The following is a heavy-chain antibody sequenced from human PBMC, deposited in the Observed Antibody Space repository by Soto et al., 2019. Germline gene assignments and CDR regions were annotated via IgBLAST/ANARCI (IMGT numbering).Heavy chain of an antibody. CDR2: INHSGST. V-gene: IGHV4-34*01. D-gene: IGHD3-10*01. J-gene: IGHJ5*02. CDR1: GGSFSGYY. CDR3: AREGGEILLLWFGYHPYNWFDP. Sequence: SETLSLTCAVYGGSFSGYYWSWIRQPPGKGLEWIGEINHSGSTNYNPSLKSRVTISVDTSKNQFSLKLSSVTAADTAVYYCAREGGEILLLWFGYHPYNWFDPWGQGTLVTVSS.